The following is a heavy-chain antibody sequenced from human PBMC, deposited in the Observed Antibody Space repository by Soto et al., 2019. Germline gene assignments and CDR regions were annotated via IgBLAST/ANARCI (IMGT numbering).Heavy chain of an antibody. CDR1: GFTFSNYA. J-gene: IGHJ4*02. CDR3: AKERLGRGADY. CDR2: ISGGGGNT. Sequence: EVQLLESGGGLVQPGGSLRLSCAASGFTFSNYAMSWVRQTPGKGREWVSTISGGGGNTYYPDSVKGRFTISRDNSKDTVYLQMTSLRAEDTAIYYCAKERLGRGADYWGQGALVTVTS. V-gene: IGHV3-23*01.